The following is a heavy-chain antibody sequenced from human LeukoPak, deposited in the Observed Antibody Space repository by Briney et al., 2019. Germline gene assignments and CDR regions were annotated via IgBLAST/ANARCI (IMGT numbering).Heavy chain of an antibody. J-gene: IGHJ4*02. CDR2: IYYSGST. D-gene: IGHD3-10*01. CDR1: VGSISSYF. V-gene: IGHV4-59*08. CDR3: ARHGWGFGSGTYYNFDC. Sequence: SETLSLTCTVSVGSISSYFWSWIRQPPGKGLEWVGYIYYSGSTNYKPSLKSRAPISVDTSIHQFSLKLPSVSAADPAVYYCARHGWGFGSGTYYNFDCLGQGTLVTVSS.